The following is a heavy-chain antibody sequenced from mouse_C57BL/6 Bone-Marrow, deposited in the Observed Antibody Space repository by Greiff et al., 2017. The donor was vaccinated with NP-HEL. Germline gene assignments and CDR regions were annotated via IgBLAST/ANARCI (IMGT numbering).Heavy chain of an antibody. CDR1: GYTFTSYW. D-gene: IGHD2-14*01. CDR3: ARSDYYRRGFAY. CDR2: VNPSNGGT. J-gene: IGHJ3*01. V-gene: IGHV1-53*01. Sequence: QVQLKQPGTELVKPGASVKLSCKASGYTFTSYWMHWVKQRPGQGLEWIGNVNPSNGGTNYNEKFKSKATLTVDKSSSTAYMQLSSLTSEDSAVYYCARSDYYRRGFAYWGQGTLVTVSA.